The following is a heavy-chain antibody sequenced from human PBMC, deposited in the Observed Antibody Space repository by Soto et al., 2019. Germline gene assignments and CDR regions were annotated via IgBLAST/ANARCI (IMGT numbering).Heavy chain of an antibody. CDR1: GCSISISSYY. J-gene: IGHJ4*02. D-gene: IGHD2-2*01. Sequence: TSETMSLTCTVAGCSISISSYYWVWIRQPPGKGLEWIGSIYYSGSTYYNPSLKSRVTISVDTSKNQFSLKLSSVTAADTAVYYCARHEVVVVPAAIDYWGQGTLVTVSS. V-gene: IGHV4-39*01. CDR3: ARHEVVVVPAAIDY. CDR2: IYYSGST.